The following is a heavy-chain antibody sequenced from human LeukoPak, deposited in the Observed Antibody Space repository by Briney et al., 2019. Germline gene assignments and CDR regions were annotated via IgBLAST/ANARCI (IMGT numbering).Heavy chain of an antibody. CDR3: ARRAGEYSHPYDY. Sequence: GGSLRLSCAASGFTFSSFAMSWVRQAPGKGLEWVSFIYSGGNTHYSDSVKGRFTISRDNSRNTLYLQMNSLRAEDTAVYYCARRAGEYSHPYDYWGQGTLVTVSS. CDR2: IYSGGNT. D-gene: IGHD4-17*01. V-gene: IGHV3-53*01. J-gene: IGHJ4*02. CDR1: GFTFSSFA.